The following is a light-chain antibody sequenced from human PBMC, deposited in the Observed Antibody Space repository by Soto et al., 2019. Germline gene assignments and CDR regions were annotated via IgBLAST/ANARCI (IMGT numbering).Light chain of an antibody. V-gene: IGKV3-20*01. Sequence: DIVLTQSPAALSVSPGERATLSCRASQSVSSNFAWYQQKPGQALRLLIYGASTRATGIPARFSGSGSGTDVTLTISRLEPEDFAVYYCQQYGSSPPITFGQGTRLEIK. CDR2: GAS. CDR1: QSVSSN. J-gene: IGKJ5*01. CDR3: QQYGSSPPIT.